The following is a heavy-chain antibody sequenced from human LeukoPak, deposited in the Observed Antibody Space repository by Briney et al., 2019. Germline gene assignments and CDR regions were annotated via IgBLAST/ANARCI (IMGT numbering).Heavy chain of an antibody. CDR2: IYYSGST. CDR3: AGAVAGTFTYYFDY. V-gene: IGHV4-39*01. D-gene: IGHD6-19*01. J-gene: IGHJ4*02. Sequence: SETLSLTCTVSGGSISSSSYYWGWIRQPPGKGLEWIGSIYYSGSTYYNPSLKSRVTISVDTSKNQFSLKLRSVTAADTAVYYCAGAVAGTFTYYFDYWGQGTLVTVSS. CDR1: GGSISSSSYY.